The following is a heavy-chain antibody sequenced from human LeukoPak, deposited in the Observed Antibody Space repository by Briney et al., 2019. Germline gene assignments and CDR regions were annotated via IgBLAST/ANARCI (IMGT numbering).Heavy chain of an antibody. CDR3: ASVSYDTSLQH. J-gene: IGHJ1*01. D-gene: IGHD3-22*01. CDR2: IYYSGST. V-gene: IGHV4-59*06. CDR1: GGSISSYY. Sequence: SETLSLTCSVSGGSISSYYWSWIRQPPGKGLEWIGYIYYSGSTYYNPSLKGRVTISVDTSKNQFSLRLSSVTAADTAIYYCASVSYDTSLQHWGQGTLVTVSS.